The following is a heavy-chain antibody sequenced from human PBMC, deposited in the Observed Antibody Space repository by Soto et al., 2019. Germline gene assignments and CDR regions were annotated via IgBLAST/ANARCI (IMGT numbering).Heavy chain of an antibody. CDR2: IYYSGST. CDR1: GGSVSSGSYY. J-gene: IGHJ5*02. V-gene: IGHV4-61*01. CDR3: ARGRIAAAGGNWFDP. Sequence: SSETLSLTCTVSGGSVSSGSYYWSWIRQPPGKGLEWIGYIYYSGSTNYNPSLKSRVTISVDTSKNQFSLKLSSVTAADTAVYYCARGRIAAAGGNWFDPWGQGTLVTAPQ. D-gene: IGHD6-13*01.